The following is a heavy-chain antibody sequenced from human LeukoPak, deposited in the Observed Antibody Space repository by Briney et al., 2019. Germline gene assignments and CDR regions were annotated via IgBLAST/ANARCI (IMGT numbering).Heavy chain of an antibody. Sequence: SETLSLTCTVSGGSIGSYYWSWIRQPPGKGLEWIGYIYYSGSTNYNPSLKSRVTISVDTSKNQFSLKLSSVTAADTAVYYCARSQTYYYDSSGYGAFDIWGQGTMVTVSS. D-gene: IGHD3-22*01. CDR2: IYYSGST. V-gene: IGHV4-59*01. CDR3: ARSQTYYYDSSGYGAFDI. J-gene: IGHJ3*02. CDR1: GGSIGSYY.